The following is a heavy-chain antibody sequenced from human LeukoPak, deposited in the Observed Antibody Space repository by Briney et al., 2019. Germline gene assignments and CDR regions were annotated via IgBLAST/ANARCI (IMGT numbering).Heavy chain of an antibody. V-gene: IGHV4-30-2*01. Sequence: SETLSLTCAVSGGSISSGGYSWSWIRQPPGKGLEWIGYIYHSGSTYYNPSLKSRVTISVDRSKNQFSLKLSSVTAADTAVYYCAREQARRYFDYWGQGTLVTASS. CDR3: AREQARRYFDY. CDR2: IYHSGST. D-gene: IGHD6-6*01. J-gene: IGHJ4*02. CDR1: GGSISSGGYS.